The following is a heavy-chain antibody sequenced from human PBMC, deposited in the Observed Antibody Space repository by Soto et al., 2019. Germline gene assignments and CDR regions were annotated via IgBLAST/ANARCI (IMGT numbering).Heavy chain of an antibody. J-gene: IGHJ6*02. CDR3: ARESGGYDSSTRYGLDV. Sequence: SETLFLTCSVSGGSTSSVGHYWTWIRQQPGKGLEWIGYIYYSGSTDYNPSLESRVTISVDRSKNQFSLNLSSVTAADTAIYYCARESGGYDSSTRYGLDVWGQGTTVTVSS. D-gene: IGHD6-25*01. CDR2: IYYSGST. V-gene: IGHV4-31*03. CDR1: GGSTSSVGHY.